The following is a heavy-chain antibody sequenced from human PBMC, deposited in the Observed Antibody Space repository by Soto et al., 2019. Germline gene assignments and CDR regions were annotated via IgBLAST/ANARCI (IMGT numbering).Heavy chain of an antibody. D-gene: IGHD1-26*01. CDR2: MNPNSGNT. V-gene: IGHV1-8*01. CDR1: GYTFTSYD. Sequence: ASVKVSCKASGYTFTSYDINWVRQATGQGLEWMGWMNPNSGNTGYAQKFQGRVTMTRNTSISTAYMELSSLRSEDTAVYYCARGPGPFSYSGSYPIDYWGQGTLVTVSS. CDR3: ARGPGPFSYSGSYPIDY. J-gene: IGHJ4*02.